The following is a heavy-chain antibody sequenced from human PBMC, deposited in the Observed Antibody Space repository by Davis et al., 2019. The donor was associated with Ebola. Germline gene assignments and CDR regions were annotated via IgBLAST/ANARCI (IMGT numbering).Heavy chain of an antibody. Sequence: GSLRLSCAASGFTFSSYGMHWIRQPPGKGLEWIGEINHAGSTQYNPSLRSRVTISVDTSKNQFSLNVRSVTAADTAVYYCARGDNYVWWTDPWGQGTLVTVSS. CDR3: ARGDNYVWWTDP. CDR1: GFTFSSYG. J-gene: IGHJ5*02. CDR2: INHAGST. D-gene: IGHD2-8*02. V-gene: IGHV4-34*01.